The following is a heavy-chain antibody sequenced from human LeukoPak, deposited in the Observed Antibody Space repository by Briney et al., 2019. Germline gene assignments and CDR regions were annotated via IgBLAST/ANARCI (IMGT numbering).Heavy chain of an antibody. D-gene: IGHD3-22*01. Sequence: PGGSLRLSCAASGFTFSSYSMHWVRQAPGKGLEWVTFIGYDGSNEYYVDSVKGRFTFSRDNSKKTLSLQMNSLRPEDTAVYYCGKGSAYHFDYWGQGILVTVSS. V-gene: IGHV3-30*02. CDR3: GKGSAYHFDY. CDR2: IGYDGSNE. J-gene: IGHJ4*02. CDR1: GFTFSSYS.